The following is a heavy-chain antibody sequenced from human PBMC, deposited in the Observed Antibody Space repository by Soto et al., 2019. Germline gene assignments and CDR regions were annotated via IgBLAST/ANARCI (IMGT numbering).Heavy chain of an antibody. CDR2: KWYDGSEK. CDR3: ARPPESGFSPPYYYYGMDV. D-gene: IGHD3-10*01. V-gene: IGHV3-33*01. CDR1: GFTFSNYG. Sequence: QVHLVESGGGVVQAGRSLRLSCATSGFTFSNYGMHWVRQGPGKGLEWVAVKWYDGSEKYYADSVKGRFTISRDNSKNTMYLQMNSLRAEDTAVYYCARPPESGFSPPYYYYGMDVWGQGTTVTVSS. J-gene: IGHJ6*02.